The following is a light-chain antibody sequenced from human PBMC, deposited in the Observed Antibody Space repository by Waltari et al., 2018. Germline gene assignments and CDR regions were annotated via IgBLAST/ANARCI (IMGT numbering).Light chain of an antibody. CDR3: QQYYGIPT. J-gene: IGKJ1*01. V-gene: IGKV4-1*01. Sequence: DIVMTQSPDSLAVSLGERASINCKSSQSVLYSSSSQNYLAWYQQKPGQPPKLLITWASTRESGVPDRFSGSGSGTDFTLTISSLQAEDVVVYFCQQYYGIPTFGQGTKVEIK. CDR2: WAS. CDR1: QSVLYSSSSQNY.